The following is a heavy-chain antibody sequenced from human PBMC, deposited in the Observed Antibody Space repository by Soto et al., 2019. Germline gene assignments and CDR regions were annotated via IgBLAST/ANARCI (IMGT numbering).Heavy chain of an antibody. CDR3: ARGGEPWFGELLLGLVDYYDVIDV. CDR2: IHYSETI. D-gene: IGHD3-10*01. V-gene: IGHV4-30-4*01. Sequence: PSETLSLTCTVSGASVNSGDYYWGWFRQPPGRGLEWIGYIHYSETIYYNPSLKSRVQILVETFKNQFSLEVSSVTAADTAVHYCARGGEPWFGELLLGLVDYYDVIDVWGQGTTVIVSS. J-gene: IGHJ6*02. CDR1: GASVNSGDYY.